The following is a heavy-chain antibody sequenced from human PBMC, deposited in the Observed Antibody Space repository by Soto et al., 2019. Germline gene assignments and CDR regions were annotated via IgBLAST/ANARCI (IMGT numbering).Heavy chain of an antibody. V-gene: IGHV4-31*03. CDR1: GGSISSGGYY. Sequence: SETLSLTCTVSGGSISSGGYYWSWIRQHPGKGLEWIGYIYYSGSTYYNPSLKSRVTISVDTSKNQFSLKLSSVTAADTAVYYCARAGDSSGYLNWFDPWGQGTLVTVS. D-gene: IGHD3-22*01. CDR2: IYYSGST. CDR3: ARAGDSSGYLNWFDP. J-gene: IGHJ5*02.